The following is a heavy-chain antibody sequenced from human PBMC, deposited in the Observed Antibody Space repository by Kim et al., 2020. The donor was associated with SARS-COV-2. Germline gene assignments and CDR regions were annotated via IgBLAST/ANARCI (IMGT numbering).Heavy chain of an antibody. J-gene: IGHJ5*02. V-gene: IGHV3-15*01. CDR3: TKNLFGGPET. Sequence: GGSLRLSCATSGFTFSKAWMSWVRQTPGKGLEWVGRIKSKTDGGTADYAAPVQDRITISRDDSKNTLYLQMNSLKTEDTGVYYYTKNLFGGPETWGQ. CDR2: IKSKTDGGTA. CDR1: GFTFSKAW. D-gene: IGHD2-15*01.